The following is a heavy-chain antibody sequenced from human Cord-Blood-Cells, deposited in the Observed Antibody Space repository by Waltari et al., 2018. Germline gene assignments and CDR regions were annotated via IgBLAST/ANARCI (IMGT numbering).Heavy chain of an antibody. CDR2: IYTSGST. Sequence: QVQLQESGPGLVKPSEPLSPPCPVSGGPISSYYWSWLRQPAGKGLEWIGRIYTSGSTNYNPSLKSRVTMSVDTSKNQFSLKLSSVTAADTAVYYCARDEWIAAPFDLWGRGTLVTVSS. V-gene: IGHV4-4*07. D-gene: IGHD6-6*01. J-gene: IGHJ2*01. CDR1: GGPISSYY. CDR3: ARDEWIAAPFDL.